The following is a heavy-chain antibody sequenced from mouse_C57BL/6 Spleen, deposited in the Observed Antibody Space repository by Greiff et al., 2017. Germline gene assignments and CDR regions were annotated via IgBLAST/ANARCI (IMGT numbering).Heavy chain of an antibody. D-gene: IGHD3-2*02. J-gene: IGHJ4*01. Sequence: QVQLQQSGAELVKPGASVKISCKASGYAFSSYWMNWVKQRPGKGLEWIGQIYPGDGDTNYNGKFKGKATLTADKSSSTAYMQLSSLTSEDSAVYICARPAQATWYYAMDYWGQGTSVTVSS. CDR1: GYAFSSYW. CDR3: ARPAQATWYYAMDY. CDR2: IYPGDGDT. V-gene: IGHV1-80*01.